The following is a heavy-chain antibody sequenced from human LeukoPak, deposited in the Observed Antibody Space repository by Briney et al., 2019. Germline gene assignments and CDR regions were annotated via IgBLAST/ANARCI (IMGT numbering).Heavy chain of an antibody. CDR1: GFTFSSYA. D-gene: IGHD3-10*01. J-gene: IGHJ6*02. Sequence: GGSLRLSCAASGFTFSSYAMHWVRQAPGKGLEWVAVISYDGSNKYYADSVKGRFTISRDNSKNTLYLQMNSLRAEDTAVYYCAREPYGSGSYYLYYYYGMDVRGQGTTVTVSS. CDR3: AREPYGSGSYYLYYYYGMDV. CDR2: ISYDGSNK. V-gene: IGHV3-30-3*01.